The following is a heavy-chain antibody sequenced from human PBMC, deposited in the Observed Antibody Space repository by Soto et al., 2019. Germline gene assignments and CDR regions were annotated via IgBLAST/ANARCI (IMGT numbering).Heavy chain of an antibody. J-gene: IGHJ4*02. CDR2: ISYDGSNK. V-gene: IGHV3-30-3*01. CDR3: ARDPGGTAFAEWTYYLDY. CDR1: GFTFSSYA. Sequence: QVQLVESGGGVVQPGRSLRLSCAASGFTFSSYAMHWVRQAPGKGLEWVAVISYDGSNKYYADSVKGRFTISRDNSKNGLYLQMNSLRAEDTAVYYWARDPGGTAFAEWTYYLDYWGQGTLVTVSS. D-gene: IGHD3-16*01.